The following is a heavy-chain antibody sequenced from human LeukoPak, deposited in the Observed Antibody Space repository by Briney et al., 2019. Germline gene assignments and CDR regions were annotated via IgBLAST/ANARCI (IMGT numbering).Heavy chain of an antibody. CDR3: ARDRDPGYYDTNGYRRVNAFDI. D-gene: IGHD3-22*01. CDR1: GFTFSSYG. Sequence: GGSLRLSCAASGFTFSSYGMSWVRQAPGKGLERVSYISSSGSTIYYADSVKGRFIISRDNAENSLLLQMNSLRAEETAVYYCARDRDPGYYDTNGYRRVNAFDIWGQGTMVTVSS. CDR2: ISSSGSTI. V-gene: IGHV3-48*04. J-gene: IGHJ3*02.